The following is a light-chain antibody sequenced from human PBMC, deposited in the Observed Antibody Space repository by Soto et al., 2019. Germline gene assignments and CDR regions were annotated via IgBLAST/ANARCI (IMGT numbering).Light chain of an antibody. J-gene: IGKJ5*01. CDR3: QQYGSSLSIT. CDR2: GAS. V-gene: IGKV3-20*01. CDR1: QSVSNNY. Sequence: EIVLTQSPGTLSLSPWERATLSCRASQSVSNNYLAWYQQKPGQAPRLLIYGASSRATGIPDRFSGSGSGTDFTLTISRLEPEDFAVYYCQQYGSSLSITFGQGTRLEIK.